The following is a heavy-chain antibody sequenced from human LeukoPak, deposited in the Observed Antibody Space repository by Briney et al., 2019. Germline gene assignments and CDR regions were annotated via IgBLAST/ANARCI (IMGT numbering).Heavy chain of an antibody. D-gene: IGHD3-3*01. CDR2: ISYDGSNK. CDR1: GFTFSSYA. Sequence: GGSLRLSCAASGFTFSSYAMHWVRQAPGKGLEWVAVISYDGSNKYYADSVKGRFTISRDNAKNSLYLQMNSLRAEDTAVYYCARGAIQYYDFWSGYYTGSPIAYGMDVWGQGTTVTVSS. CDR3: ARGAIQYYDFWSGYYTGSPIAYGMDV. J-gene: IGHJ6*02. V-gene: IGHV3-30-3*01.